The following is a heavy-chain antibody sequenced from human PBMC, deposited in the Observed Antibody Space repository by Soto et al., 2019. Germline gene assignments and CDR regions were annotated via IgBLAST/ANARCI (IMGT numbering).Heavy chain of an antibody. V-gene: IGHV1-18*01. D-gene: IGHD2-2*01. CDR3: ASAGEYCSSTSCVSGWFDP. J-gene: IGHJ5*02. CDR2: ISAYNGNT. Sequence: ASVKVSCKASGYTFTSYGISWVRQAPGQGLEWMGWISAYNGNTNYAQKLQGRVTMTTDESTSTAYMELRSLRSEDTAVYYCASAGEYCSSTSCVSGWFDPWGQGTLVTVSS. CDR1: GYTFTSYG.